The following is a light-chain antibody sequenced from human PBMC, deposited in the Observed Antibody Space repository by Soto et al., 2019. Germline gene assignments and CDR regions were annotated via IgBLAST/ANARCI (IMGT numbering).Light chain of an antibody. CDR1: SSDVGTYNY. J-gene: IGLJ1*01. Sequence: QSVLTQPASVSGSPGQSMTISCTGTSSDVGTYNYVSWYQLHPGKAPKLMVYEVSNRPSGVSNRFSGSKSGNTASLTISGLQAEDEADYHCSSYTSSSTYVFGTGTKV. V-gene: IGLV2-14*01. CDR3: SSYTSSSTYV. CDR2: EVS.